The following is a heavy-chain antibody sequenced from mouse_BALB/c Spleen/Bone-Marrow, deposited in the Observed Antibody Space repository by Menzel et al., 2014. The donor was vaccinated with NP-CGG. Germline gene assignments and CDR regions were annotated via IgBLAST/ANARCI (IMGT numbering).Heavy chain of an antibody. Sequence: EVKVVESGPSLAKPSQTLSLTCSVTGDSITSGYWNWIRKFPGNKLEYMGYISYSGSTYYNPSLKSRISITRDTSKNQYYLQLKSVTTEDTATYYCARFGYDYALDYCGQGTSVTVSS. V-gene: IGHV3-8*02. D-gene: IGHD2-2*01. CDR1: GDSITSGY. CDR2: ISYSGST. J-gene: IGHJ4*01. CDR3: ARFGYDYALDY.